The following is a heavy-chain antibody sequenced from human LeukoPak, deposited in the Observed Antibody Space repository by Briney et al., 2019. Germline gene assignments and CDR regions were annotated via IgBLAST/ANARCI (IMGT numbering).Heavy chain of an antibody. D-gene: IGHD5-12*01. V-gene: IGHV3-30-3*01. CDR3: ARDLGGYGYYGMDV. J-gene: IGHJ6*02. CDR2: LLHDGSEK. CDR1: GFTLSGFA. Sequence: EGSLRLSCAASGFTLSGFAMHWVRQAPGKGLEWVAVLLHDGSEKYYADSVKGRFTISRDTSKNMVYLQMNSLRAEETAVYYCARDLGGYGYYGMDVWGQGTTVTVSS.